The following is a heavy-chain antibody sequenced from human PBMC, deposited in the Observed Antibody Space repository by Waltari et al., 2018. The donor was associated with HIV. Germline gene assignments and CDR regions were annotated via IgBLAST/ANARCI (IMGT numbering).Heavy chain of an antibody. V-gene: IGHV3-30*18. CDR1: GFTFSSYG. CDR2: ISYDGSNK. CDR3: AKEYYDFWSGSDTDDAFDI. Sequence: QVQLVESGGGVVQPGRSLRLSCAASGFTFSSYGMHWVRQAPGKGLEWVAVISYDGSNKYYADSVKGRFTISRDNSKNTLYLQMNSLRAEDTAVYYCAKEYYDFWSGSDTDDAFDIWGQGTMVTVSS. D-gene: IGHD3-3*01. J-gene: IGHJ3*02.